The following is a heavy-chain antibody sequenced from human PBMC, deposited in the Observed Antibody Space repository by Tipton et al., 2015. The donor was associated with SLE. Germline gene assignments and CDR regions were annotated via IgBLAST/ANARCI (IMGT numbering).Heavy chain of an antibody. CDR3: AKGVVPAAIRNGMDV. D-gene: IGHD2-2*02. Sequence: GSLRLSCAASGFTFSSYGMHWVRQAPGKGLEWVAFIRYDGSNKYYADSVQGRFTISRDNSKNTLYLQMNSLRAEDTAVYYCAKGVVPAAIRNGMDVWGQGTTVTVSS. CDR1: GFTFSSYG. J-gene: IGHJ6*02. V-gene: IGHV3-30*02. CDR2: IRYDGSNK.